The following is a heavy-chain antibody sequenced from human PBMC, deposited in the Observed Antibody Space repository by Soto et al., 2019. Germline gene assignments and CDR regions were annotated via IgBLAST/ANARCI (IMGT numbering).Heavy chain of an antibody. D-gene: IGHD2-21*02. J-gene: IGHJ4*02. CDR1: GGSISSYY. Sequence: QVQLQESGPGLVKPSETLSLTCTVSGGSISSYYWSWIRQPPGKGLEWIGYIYYSGSTNYNPSLKSRVXXSXDXXKNQFSLKLSSVTAADTAVYYCARDPCGGDCPFDYWGQGTLVTVSS. V-gene: IGHV4-59*01. CDR2: IYYSGST. CDR3: ARDPCGGDCPFDY.